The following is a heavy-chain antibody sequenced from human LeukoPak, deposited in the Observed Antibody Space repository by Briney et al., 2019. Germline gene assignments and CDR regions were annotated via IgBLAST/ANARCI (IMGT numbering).Heavy chain of an antibody. J-gene: IGHJ5*02. CDR1: GGSINSY. CDR2: ISGSGTI. Sequence: SETLSLTCTVSGGSINSYWSWIRQPAGKGLEWIGRISGSGTITYNPALQSRLSISIDTSKNQFSLKLMSVTAADTAVYYCARGYSSSWVGFWFDPWGQGTLVTVSS. D-gene: IGHD6-13*01. CDR3: ARGYSSSWVGFWFDP. V-gene: IGHV4-4*07.